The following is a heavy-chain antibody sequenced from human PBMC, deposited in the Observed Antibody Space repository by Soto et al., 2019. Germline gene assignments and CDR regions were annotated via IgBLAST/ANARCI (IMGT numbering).Heavy chain of an antibody. D-gene: IGHD3-3*01. J-gene: IGHJ6*02. V-gene: IGHV3-30*18. CDR2: ISYDGSNK. Sequence: GGSLRLSCAASGFTFSSYGMHWVRQAPGKGLEWVAVISYDGSNKYYADSVKGRFTISRDNSKNTLYLQMNSLRAEDTAVYYCAKGNHYDSPSVREYYYYGMDVWGQGTTVTVSS. CDR1: GFTFSSYG. CDR3: AKGNHYDSPSVREYYYYGMDV.